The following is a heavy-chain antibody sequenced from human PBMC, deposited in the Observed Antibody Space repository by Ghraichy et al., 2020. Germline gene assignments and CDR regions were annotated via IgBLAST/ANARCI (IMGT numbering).Heavy chain of an antibody. Sequence: LSLTCAASGFTFSDNWMHWVRQAPGTGLVWVSRMNSDGMSILYAVSVQGRFIISRDNAKNTLFLQMNSRRAVDTALYYCAKRSALGGFYDYWGRGTLVTGSS. CDR3: AKRSALGGFYDY. V-gene: IGHV3-74*01. J-gene: IGHJ4*01. D-gene: IGHD7-27*01. CDR1: GFTFSDNW. CDR2: MNSDGMSI.